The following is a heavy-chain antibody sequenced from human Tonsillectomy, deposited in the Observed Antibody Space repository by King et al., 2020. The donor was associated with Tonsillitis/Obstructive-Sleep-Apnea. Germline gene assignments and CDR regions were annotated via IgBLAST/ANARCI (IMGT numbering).Heavy chain of an antibody. D-gene: IGHD6-19*01. V-gene: IGHV3-30*18. CDR3: AKDSSSRSLQTTSGWEWFDP. CDR2: ISYDGSNI. CDR1: GFSFSNYA. Sequence: VQLVESGGGVVQPGRSLRLSCAASGFSFSNYAIHWVRQAPGKGLEWVALISYDGSNIYYADSVKGRFAISRDNSKNTLYLQMNGLRAEDTAVYYCAKDSSSRSLQTTSGWEWFDPWGQGTLVTVSS. J-gene: IGHJ5*02.